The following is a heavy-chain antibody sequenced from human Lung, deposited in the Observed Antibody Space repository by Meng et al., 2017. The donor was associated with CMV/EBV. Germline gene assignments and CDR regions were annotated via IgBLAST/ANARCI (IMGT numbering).Heavy chain of an antibody. Sequence: QLQLQWSGPGQVQPSETLSLTCSVSGGSISSSSYYWGWIRQSPGKGLEWIGSIYFSGNTYYNPSLKSRVTMSVGTAQNKFSLTLRSVTAADTAVYYCVTETGYNYDNWGQGALVTVSS. CDR2: IYFSGNT. J-gene: IGHJ4*02. CDR1: GGSISSSSYY. CDR3: VTETGYNYDN. V-gene: IGHV4-39*07. D-gene: IGHD5-24*01.